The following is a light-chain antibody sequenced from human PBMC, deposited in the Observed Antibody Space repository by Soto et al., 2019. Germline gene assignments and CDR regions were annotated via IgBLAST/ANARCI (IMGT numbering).Light chain of an antibody. CDR2: DVY. V-gene: IGLV2-8*01. CDR3: QSYDATNQV. Sequence: QSALTQPPSASGSPGQSVTISCTGTTSDIGGYRYVSWYQQYPGKAPKLIISDVYKRPSGVPDRFSASKSGNTASLTVSGLQAEDEADYYCQSYDATNQVFGGGTKLTVL. CDR1: TSDIGGYRY. J-gene: IGLJ3*02.